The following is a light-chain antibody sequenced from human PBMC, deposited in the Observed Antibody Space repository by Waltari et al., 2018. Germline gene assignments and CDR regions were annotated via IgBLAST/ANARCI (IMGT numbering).Light chain of an antibody. Sequence: IQLTQSPSSLSASVGDRFTIPCRASQGISSYLAWYQQKPGKAPKLLIYAASTLQSGVPSRFSGSGSGTDFTLTISSLQPEDFATYYCQQLNSYPLLYTFGQGTKLEIK. V-gene: IGKV1-9*01. J-gene: IGKJ2*01. CDR1: QGISSY. CDR2: AAS. CDR3: QQLNSYPLLYT.